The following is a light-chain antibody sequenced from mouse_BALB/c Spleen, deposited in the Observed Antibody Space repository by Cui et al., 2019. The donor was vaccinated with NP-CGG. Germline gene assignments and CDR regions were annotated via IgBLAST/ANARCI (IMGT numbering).Light chain of an antibody. CDR3: ALWYSNHWV. CDR1: KGAVTTSNY. Sequence: QVVVTQAFALTTSPGETVTLTFRSIKGAVTTSNYANWVKEKPDHLFTGLIGGTNNRAPGFPARFSGSLIGDKAALTITGAQTEDEAIFFCALWYSNHWVFGGGTKLTVL. V-gene: IGLV1*01. CDR2: GTN. J-gene: IGLJ1*01.